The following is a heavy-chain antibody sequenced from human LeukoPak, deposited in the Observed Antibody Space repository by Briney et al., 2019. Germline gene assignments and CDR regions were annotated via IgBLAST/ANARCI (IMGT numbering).Heavy chain of an antibody. Sequence: SETLSLACVVSGASISSYYWSWIRQPPGKGLEWIGYIYYSGSTNYNPSLKSRVTISVDTSKNQFSLKLSSVTAADTAVYYCARDRSLDYWGQGTLVTVSS. CDR1: GASISSYY. CDR2: IYYSGST. CDR3: ARDRSLDY. D-gene: IGHD3-16*02. J-gene: IGHJ4*02. V-gene: IGHV4-59*01.